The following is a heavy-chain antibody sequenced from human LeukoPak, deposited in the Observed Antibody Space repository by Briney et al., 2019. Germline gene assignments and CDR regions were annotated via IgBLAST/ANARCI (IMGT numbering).Heavy chain of an antibody. Sequence: GGSLRLSCAASGFTFSSYSINWVRQAPGKGLEWVSSISSSSSYIYYADSVKGRFTIARDNAKNSLYLQMNSQRAEDTAVYYCAKPGSGSYSGDAFDIWGQGTMVTVSS. V-gene: IGHV3-21*04. CDR3: AKPGSGSYSGDAFDI. J-gene: IGHJ3*02. CDR2: ISSSSSYI. D-gene: IGHD1-26*01. CDR1: GFTFSSYS.